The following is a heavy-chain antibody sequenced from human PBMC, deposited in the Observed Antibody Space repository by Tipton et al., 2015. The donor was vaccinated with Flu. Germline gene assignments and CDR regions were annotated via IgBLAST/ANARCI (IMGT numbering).Heavy chain of an antibody. J-gene: IGHJ4*02. CDR3: ARGRQEGEANRYFDY. CDR2: IYYSGST. D-gene: IGHD3-16*01. CDR1: GGSIRGYY. V-gene: IGHV4-59*01. Sequence: TLSLTCTVSGGSIRGYYWSWIRQPPGKGLEWIGYIYYSGSTKYNPSLKSRVTMSVDTSKNQFSLKLSSVTAADTAVYYCARGRQEGEANRYFDYWGQGTLVTVAS.